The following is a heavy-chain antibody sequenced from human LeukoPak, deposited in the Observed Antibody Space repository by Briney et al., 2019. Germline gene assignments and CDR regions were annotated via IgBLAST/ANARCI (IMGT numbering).Heavy chain of an antibody. Sequence: RASVKVSCKATGYIFSNYGISWVRQAPGHGLEWMGWISSGGNTNYAPKFQDRATMTTDTSTSTAYMELRSLRFDDTAMYYCARSELLWFGKVNSGFDFWGQGTLVTVSS. CDR3: ARSELLWFGKVNSGFDF. J-gene: IGHJ4*02. D-gene: IGHD3-10*01. CDR1: GYIFSNYG. CDR2: ISSGGNT. V-gene: IGHV1-18*01.